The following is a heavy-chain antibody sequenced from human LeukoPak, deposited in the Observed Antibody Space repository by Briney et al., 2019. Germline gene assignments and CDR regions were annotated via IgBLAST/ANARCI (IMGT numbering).Heavy chain of an antibody. CDR2: IYYSGST. J-gene: IGHJ5*02. CDR3: ARGFPPYTSWNWFDP. Sequence: PSETLSLTCTVSGGSISSYYWSWIRQPPGKGLEWIGYIYYSGSTNYNPSLKSRVTISVDTSKNQFSLKLSSVTAADTAVYYCARGFPPYTSWNWFDPWGQGTLVTVSS. D-gene: IGHD2-2*02. V-gene: IGHV4-59*08. CDR1: GGSISSYY.